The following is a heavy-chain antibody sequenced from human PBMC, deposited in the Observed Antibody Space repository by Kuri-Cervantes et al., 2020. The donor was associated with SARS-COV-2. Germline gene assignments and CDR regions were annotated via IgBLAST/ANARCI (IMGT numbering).Heavy chain of an antibody. J-gene: IGHJ6*03. CDR3: ARGWDCSSTSCYTYYYYYYMDV. V-gene: IGHV3-21*01. CDR2: ISSSSSYI. Sequence: GESLKISCAASGFTFSSYSMNWVRQAPGKGLEWVSSISSSSSYIYYADSVKGRFTISRDNAKNSLYLQMNSLRAEDTAVYYCARGWDCSSTSCYTYYYYYYMDVWGKGTTVTVSS. CDR1: GFTFSSYS. D-gene: IGHD2-2*02.